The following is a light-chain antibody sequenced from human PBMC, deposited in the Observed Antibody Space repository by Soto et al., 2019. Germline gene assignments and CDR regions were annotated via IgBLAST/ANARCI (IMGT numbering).Light chain of an antibody. CDR3: QSYDSSLSAVV. J-gene: IGLJ2*01. CDR1: SSNIGASYD. V-gene: IGLV1-40*01. CDR2: GST. Sequence: QSVLTQPPSVSGAPGQRVTISCTGSSSNIGASYDVHWYQQFPGTAPKLLLYGSTNRPSGVPDRFSGSKSGTSASLAIAGLQTEDEADYYCQSYDSSLSAVVFGGGTKLPVL.